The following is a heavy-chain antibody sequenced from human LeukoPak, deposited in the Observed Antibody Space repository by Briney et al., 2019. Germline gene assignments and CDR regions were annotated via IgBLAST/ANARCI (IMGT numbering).Heavy chain of an antibody. CDR1: GYTFTGYY. D-gene: IGHD3-22*01. V-gene: IGHV1-2*02. CDR3: ARGVHKFYYDSSDYQPYAFDI. J-gene: IGHJ3*02. Sequence: ASVKVSCKASGYTFTGYYMHWVRQAPGQGLEWMGWINPNNGGSNYAQKFQGRVTMTRDTSISTAYMELSRLRSDDTAVYYCARGVHKFYYDSSDYQPYAFDIWGQGTMVTISS. CDR2: INPNNGGS.